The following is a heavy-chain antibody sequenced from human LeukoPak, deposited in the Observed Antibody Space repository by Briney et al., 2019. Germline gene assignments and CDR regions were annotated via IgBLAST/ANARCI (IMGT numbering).Heavy chain of an antibody. CDR1: GGSISSYY. Sequence: SETLSLTCTVSGGSISSYYWSWIRQPAGKGLEWIGRIYTSGSTNYNPSLKSRVTMSVDTSKNQFSLKLSSVTAADTAVYYCARETSGSYYVSRGFDCWGQGTLVTVSS. CDR2: IYTSGST. V-gene: IGHV4-4*07. J-gene: IGHJ4*02. CDR3: ARETSGSYYVSRGFDC. D-gene: IGHD1-26*01.